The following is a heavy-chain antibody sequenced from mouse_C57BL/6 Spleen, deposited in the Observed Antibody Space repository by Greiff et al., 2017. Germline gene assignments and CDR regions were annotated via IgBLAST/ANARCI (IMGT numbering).Heavy chain of an antibody. D-gene: IGHD1-1*01. V-gene: IGHV1-15*01. J-gene: IGHJ3*01. CDR3: TRTYGSSYGFAY. Sequence: SGAELVRPGASVTLSCKASGYTFTDYEMHWVKQTPVHGLEWIGAIDPETGGTAYNQKFKGKAILTADKSSSTAYMELRSLTSEDSAVYYCTRTYGSSYGFAYWGQGTLVTVSA. CDR2: IDPETGGT. CDR1: GYTFTDYE.